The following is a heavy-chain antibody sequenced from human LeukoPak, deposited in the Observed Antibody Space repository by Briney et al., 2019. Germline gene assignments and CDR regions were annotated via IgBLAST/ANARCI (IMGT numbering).Heavy chain of an antibody. J-gene: IGHJ4*02. CDR1: GGSFSGYY. Sequence: PSETLSLTCAVYGGSFSGYYWSWIRQPPGKGREWIGEINHSGSTNYNPSLKSRVTISVDTSKNQFSLKLSSVTAADTAVYYCARGGGSSSWKGYYFDYWGQGTLVTVSS. CDR2: INHSGST. CDR3: ARGGGSSSWKGYYFDY. V-gene: IGHV4-34*01. D-gene: IGHD6-13*01.